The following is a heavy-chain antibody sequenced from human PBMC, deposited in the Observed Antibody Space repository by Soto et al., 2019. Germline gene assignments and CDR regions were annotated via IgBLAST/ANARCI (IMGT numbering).Heavy chain of an antibody. V-gene: IGHV3-30-3*01. D-gene: IGHD1-26*01. CDR1: GFTFSSYA. CDR2: ISYDGSNK. J-gene: IGHJ4*02. CDR3: ATMSVPNSIVGATGPY. Sequence: GGSLRLSCAASGFTFSSYAMHWVRQAPGKGLEWVAVISYDGSNKYYADSVKGRFTISRDNSKNTLYLQMNSLRAEDTAVYYCATMSVPNSIVGATGPYWGQGTLVTVSS.